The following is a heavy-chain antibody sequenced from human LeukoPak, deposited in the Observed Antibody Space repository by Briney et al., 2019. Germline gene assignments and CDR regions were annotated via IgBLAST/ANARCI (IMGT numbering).Heavy chain of an antibody. D-gene: IGHD6-13*01. CDR3: ARAAAAGPSSLNAFDI. CDR1: GYTFTGYY. V-gene: IGHV1-2*02. Sequence: ASVKVSCKASGYTFTGYYMHWVRQAPGQGLEWMGWINPNSGGTNYAQKFQGRVTMTRDTSISTAYMELSRLRSDDTAVYYCARAAAAGPSSLNAFDIWGQGTMVTVSS. J-gene: IGHJ3*02. CDR2: INPNSGGT.